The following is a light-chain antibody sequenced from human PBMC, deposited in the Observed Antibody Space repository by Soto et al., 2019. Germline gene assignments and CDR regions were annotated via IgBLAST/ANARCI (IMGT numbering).Light chain of an antibody. Sequence: EIVITQSPATLSVSPGERATLSCRASQSVLSNLAWYQQKPGQAPRLLIYGASTRATGIPARFSGSGSGTEFTLTISSLQSEDFATYYCQQYFSYPYTFGQGTKLEIK. J-gene: IGKJ2*01. CDR3: QQYFSYPYT. V-gene: IGKV3-15*01. CDR2: GAS. CDR1: QSVLSN.